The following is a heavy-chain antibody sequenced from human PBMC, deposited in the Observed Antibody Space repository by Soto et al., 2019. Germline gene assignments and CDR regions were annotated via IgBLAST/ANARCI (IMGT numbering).Heavy chain of an antibody. CDR1: GYSFTSYA. V-gene: IGHV1-3*01. Sequence: GASVKVSCKASGYSFTSYAIHWVRQAPGQRLEWMGWINAGNGNTKYSQKFQGRVTITRDTSASTAYMELSSLRSEDTAVYYCARAPYCSSTSCYLGTEMGYNWFDPWGQGTLVTVSS. CDR3: ARAPYCSSTSCYLGTEMGYNWFDP. J-gene: IGHJ5*02. CDR2: INAGNGNT. D-gene: IGHD2-2*01.